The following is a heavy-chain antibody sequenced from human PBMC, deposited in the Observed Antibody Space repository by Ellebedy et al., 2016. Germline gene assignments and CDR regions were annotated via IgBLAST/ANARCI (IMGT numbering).Heavy chain of an antibody. CDR2: FDPEDGET. D-gene: IGHD1-26*01. CDR3: ATDGLVGATVRYYYGMDV. J-gene: IGHJ6*02. CDR1: GYTLTELS. Sequence: ASVKVSCKVSGYTLTELSMHWVRQAPGKGLEWMGGFDPEDGETIYAQKFQGRVTMTEDTSTDTAYMELSSLRSEDTAVYYCATDGLVGATVRYYYGMDVWGQGTTVTVSS. V-gene: IGHV1-24*01.